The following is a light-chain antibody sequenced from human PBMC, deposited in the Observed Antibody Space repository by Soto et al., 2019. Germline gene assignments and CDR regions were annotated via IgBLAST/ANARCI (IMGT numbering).Light chain of an antibody. J-gene: IGKJ4*01. Sequence: DIQMTQSPSSLSASVGDRVTITCQTSQDINNDLNWYQQKSVKAPKLLIDDASDLETGLPSTFSASGSGTDFTFTISRLQPEDIATYYCQQYDNPPLTFGGGPNV. V-gene: IGKV1-33*01. CDR1: QDINND. CDR3: QQYDNPPLT. CDR2: DAS.